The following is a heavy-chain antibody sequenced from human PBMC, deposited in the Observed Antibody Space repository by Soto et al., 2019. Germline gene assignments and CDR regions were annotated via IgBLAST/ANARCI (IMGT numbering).Heavy chain of an antibody. J-gene: IGHJ3*02. Sequence: AVNASGKASGCTFTSYAMPWVRQAPVQSLEWMGWINAGNGNTKYSQKFQGRVTITRETSGSTAYMELSSLRSEDTAVYYCAREGSTYSEDQDASDIWGQGTMVTVSS. V-gene: IGHV1-3*01. CDR1: GCTFTSYA. CDR2: INAGNGNT. D-gene: IGHD4-4*01. CDR3: AREGSTYSEDQDASDI.